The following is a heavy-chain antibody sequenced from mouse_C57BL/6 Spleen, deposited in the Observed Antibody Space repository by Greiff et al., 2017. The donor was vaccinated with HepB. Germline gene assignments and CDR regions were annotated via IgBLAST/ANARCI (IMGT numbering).Heavy chain of an antibody. J-gene: IGHJ4*01. V-gene: IGHV1-61*01. D-gene: IGHD2-5*01. CDR1: GYTFTSYW. CDR3: ARGGSNSYYYAMDY. Sequence: QVQLQQPGAELVRPGSSVKLSCKASGYTFTSYWMDWVKQRPGQGLEWIGNIYPSDSETHYNQKFKDKATLTVDKSSSTAYMQLSSLTSEDSAVYYWARGGSNSYYYAMDYWGQGTSVTVSS. CDR2: IYPSDSET.